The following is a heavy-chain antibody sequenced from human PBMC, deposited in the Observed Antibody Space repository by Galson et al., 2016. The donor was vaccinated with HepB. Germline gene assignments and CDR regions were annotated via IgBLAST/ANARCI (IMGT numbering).Heavy chain of an antibody. V-gene: IGHV4-59*01. D-gene: IGHD4-17*01. CDR1: GGSISRYY. Sequence: LSLTCTVSGGSISRYYWSWIRQPPGKGLEWIGYIHYSGSINYNPSLKSRVTISIDTSKNQFSLKLSSVTAADTAVYYCARDPDPGDYDRRHYYYGMDVWGQGTTITVSS. CDR3: ARDPDPGDYDRRHYYYGMDV. CDR2: IHYSGSI. J-gene: IGHJ6*02.